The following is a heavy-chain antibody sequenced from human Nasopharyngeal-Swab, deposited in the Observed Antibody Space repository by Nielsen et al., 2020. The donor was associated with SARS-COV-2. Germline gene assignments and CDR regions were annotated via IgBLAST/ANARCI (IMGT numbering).Heavy chain of an antibody. J-gene: IGHJ4*02. CDR3: ARKYDSSGHQFD. D-gene: IGHD3-22*01. CDR1: GFIFSDSA. CDR2: IRSKTNNYAT. V-gene: IGHV3-73*01. Sequence: GGSLRLSRATSGFIFSDSAMHWVRQASGKGLEWVGRIRSKTNNYATAYGASVKGRFTISRDDSNNMAYLQMNSLKSEDTAVYYCARKYDSSGHQFDWGQGTLVTVSS.